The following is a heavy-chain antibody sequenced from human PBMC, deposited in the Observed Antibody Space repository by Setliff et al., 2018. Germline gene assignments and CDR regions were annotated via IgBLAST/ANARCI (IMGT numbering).Heavy chain of an antibody. D-gene: IGHD5-18*01. V-gene: IGHV1-18*01. CDR2: ISPYNGDT. Sequence: ASVKVSCKASGYTFISYGISWVRRAPGQGLEWIGWISPYNGDTKLAQKLQGRVTMTTDTSTSTGYMELRSLISDDTAVYYCARGGYSYGYDHGFDIWGQGTMVTVSS. J-gene: IGHJ3*02. CDR1: GYTFISYG. CDR3: ARGGYSYGYDHGFDI.